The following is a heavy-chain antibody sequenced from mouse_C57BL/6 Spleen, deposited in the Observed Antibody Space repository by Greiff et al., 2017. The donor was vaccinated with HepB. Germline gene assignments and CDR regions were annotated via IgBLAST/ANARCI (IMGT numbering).Heavy chain of an antibody. V-gene: IGHV1-39*01. CDR2: INPNYGTI. J-gene: IGHJ4*01. Sequence: VQLQQSGPELVKPGASVKISCKASGYSFTDYNMNWVKQSNGKSLEWIGVINPNYGTISYNQKFKGKATLTVDHSSSTAYMQLNSLTSEDSAVYDCARGGYNKAYYAMDYWGQGTSVTVSS. D-gene: IGHD1-3*01. CDR1: GYSFTDYN. CDR3: ARGGYNKAYYAMDY.